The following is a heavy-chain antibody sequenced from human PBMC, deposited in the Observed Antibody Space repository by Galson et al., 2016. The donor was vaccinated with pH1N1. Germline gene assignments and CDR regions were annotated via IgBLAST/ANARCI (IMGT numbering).Heavy chain of an antibody. CDR1: RDTFINYA. CDR2: IIPILGAP. Sequence: SVKVSCKASRDTFINYAFSWVRQAPGRGLEWMGGIIPILGAPNYAQNFQGRVTISTDKSTTTAYMELTGLTSGDTAIYYCARMPSGYNTLYSWGQGTLITVSS. V-gene: IGHV1-69*10. D-gene: IGHD6-25*01. J-gene: IGHJ4*02. CDR3: ARMPSGYNTLYS.